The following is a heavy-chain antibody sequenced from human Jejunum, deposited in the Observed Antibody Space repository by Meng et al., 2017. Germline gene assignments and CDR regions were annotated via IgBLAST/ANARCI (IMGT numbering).Heavy chain of an antibody. D-gene: IGHD3-22*01. J-gene: IGHJ4*02. V-gene: IGHV3-15*01. CDR1: GFSFNNAW. Sequence: GESLKISCEASGFSFNNAWMNWVRQAPGKGLEWVGRIKSRRDGETTEFAAPVTGRFTISRDDSKNTLYLRMNSLKTEDTAVYYCTIDDSSGYYYGPFDYWGQGTLVTVSS. CDR2: IKSRRDGETT. CDR3: TIDDSSGYYYGPFDY.